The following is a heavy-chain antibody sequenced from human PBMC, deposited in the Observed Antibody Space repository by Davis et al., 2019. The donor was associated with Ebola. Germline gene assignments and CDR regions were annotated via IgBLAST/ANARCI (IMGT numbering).Heavy chain of an antibody. D-gene: IGHD2-15*01. CDR3: AKGGYCSGGSCYSDYYYYGMDV. CDR1: GFTFSSYA. V-gene: IGHV3-23*01. CDR2: FSGSGGST. J-gene: IGHJ6*02. Sequence: GGSLRLSCAASGFTFSSYAMSWVRQAPGKGLEWVSTFSGSGGSTYYADSVKGRFTISRDNSKNTLYLQMNSLRAEDTAVYYCAKGGYCSGGSCYSDYYYYGMDVWGQGTTVTVSS.